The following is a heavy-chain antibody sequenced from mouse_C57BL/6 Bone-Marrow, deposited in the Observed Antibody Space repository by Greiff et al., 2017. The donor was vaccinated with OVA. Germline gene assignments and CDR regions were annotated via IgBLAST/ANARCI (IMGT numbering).Heavy chain of an antibody. CDR1: GYTFTDYY. Sequence: VQLKESGPVLVKPGASVKMSCKASGYTFTDYYMNWVKQSHGKSLEWIGVINPYNGGTSYNQKFKGKATLTVDKSSSTAYMELNSLTSEDSAVYYCARSGDYGWFAYWGQGTLVTVSA. J-gene: IGHJ3*01. D-gene: IGHD2-4*01. CDR2: INPYNGGT. CDR3: ARSGDYGWFAY. V-gene: IGHV1-19*01.